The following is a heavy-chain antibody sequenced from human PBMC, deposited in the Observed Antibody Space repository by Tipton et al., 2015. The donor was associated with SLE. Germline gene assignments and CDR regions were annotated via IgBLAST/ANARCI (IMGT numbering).Heavy chain of an antibody. V-gene: IGHV4-39*07. J-gene: IGHJ4*02. CDR2: VFYTGST. Sequence: LRLSCAVSGDSVSSGRYYWGWIRQPPGKGLEWIGTVFYTGSTHYNPSLQGRVTVSLDASNNLLSLKLGAVTAADTAVYFCARRKTHRYYFDQWGQGTLVTVSS. CDR1: GDSVSSGRYY. CDR3: ARRKTHRYYFDQ.